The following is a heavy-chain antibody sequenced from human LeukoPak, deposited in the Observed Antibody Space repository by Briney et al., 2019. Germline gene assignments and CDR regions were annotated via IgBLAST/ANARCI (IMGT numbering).Heavy chain of an antibody. V-gene: IGHV4-59*01. J-gene: IGHJ4*02. Sequence: SETLSLTCTVSGDSITSYHWSWIRQPPGKGPEWIGFIHYTGTTNYSPSLGSRVTISVDTSKNQFSLKLSSVTAADTAVYYCARDTGRDGGFDYWGQGTLVTVSS. CDR3: ARDTGRDGGFDY. CDR2: IHYTGTT. D-gene: IGHD1-1*01. CDR1: GDSITSYH.